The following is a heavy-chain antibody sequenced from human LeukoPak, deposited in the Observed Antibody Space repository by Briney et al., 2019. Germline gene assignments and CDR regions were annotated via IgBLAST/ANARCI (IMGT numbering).Heavy chain of an antibody. J-gene: IGHJ4*02. Sequence: PSQTLSLTCTVSDGSISSGDYYWSWIRQPPGKGLEWIGYIYSSGTTYYNPSLRSRVTTSVDTSKNQFSLKLSSVTAADTAVYFCARAGRGFRGYAHFDYCGQGTLVTVSS. CDR3: ARAGRGFRGYAHFDY. CDR1: DGSISSGDYY. V-gene: IGHV4-30-4*08. CDR2: IYSSGTT. D-gene: IGHD5-12*01.